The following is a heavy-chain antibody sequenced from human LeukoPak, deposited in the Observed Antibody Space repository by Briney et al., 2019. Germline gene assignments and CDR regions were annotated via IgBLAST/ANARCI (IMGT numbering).Heavy chain of an antibody. CDR3: AREEGSSSPYYYYMDV. D-gene: IGHD6-6*01. V-gene: IGHV1-69*05. J-gene: IGHJ6*03. Sequence: ASVKVSCKASGGTFSSYAISWVRQAPGQGLEWMGGIIPIFGTANYAQKFQGRVTITTDESTSTAYMELSSLRSEDTAVYYCAREEGSSSPYYYYMDVWGKGTTVTVSS. CDR1: GGTFSSYA. CDR2: IIPIFGTA.